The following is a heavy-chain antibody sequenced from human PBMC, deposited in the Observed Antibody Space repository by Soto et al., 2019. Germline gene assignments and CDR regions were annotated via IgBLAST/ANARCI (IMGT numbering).Heavy chain of an antibody. D-gene: IGHD2-8*01. CDR2: IYYSGST. CDR1: GGSISSNNYY. J-gene: IGHJ4*02. Sequence: QLQLQESGPGLVKPSETLSLTCTVSGGSISSNNYYWGWIRQPPGKGLEWIGSIYYSGSTYYNPSLKSRVTMSVDTSKSQCSLRLSSVTAADTAVYYCARPPGYAVPTVYATHYFDYWGQGILVTVSS. CDR3: ARPPGYAVPTVYATHYFDY. V-gene: IGHV4-39*01.